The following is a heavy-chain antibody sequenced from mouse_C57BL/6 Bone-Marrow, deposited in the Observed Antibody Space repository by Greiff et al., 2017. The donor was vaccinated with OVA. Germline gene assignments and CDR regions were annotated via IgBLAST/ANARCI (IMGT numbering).Heavy chain of an antibody. CDR2: LNPNNGGT. V-gene: IGHV1-26*01. D-gene: IGHD1-1*01. J-gene: IGHJ2*01. Sequence: VQLQQSGPELVKPGASVKISCKASGYTFTDYYMNWVKQSHGKSLEWIGDLNPNNGGTSYNQKFKGKATLTVDKSSSTAYMELRSLTSEDSAVYYCARFITTVVATDLDYWGQGTTLTVSS. CDR1: GYTFTDYY. CDR3: ARFITTVVATDLDY.